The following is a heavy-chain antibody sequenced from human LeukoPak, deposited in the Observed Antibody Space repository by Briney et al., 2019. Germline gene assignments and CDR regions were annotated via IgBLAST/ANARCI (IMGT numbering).Heavy chain of an antibody. Sequence: GASVKVSCKASGYNFDHNIHWVRQAPGQGHEFMGWINPKDGGTKYAQNFQGRVTMTRDTSISTVYMELSSLRSDDTAVYYCVVSIQAAAIPAFDSWGQGTLVTVSS. CDR2: INPKDGGT. CDR1: GYNFDHN. J-gene: IGHJ4*02. V-gene: IGHV1-2*02. D-gene: IGHD6-25*01. CDR3: VVSIQAAAIPAFDS.